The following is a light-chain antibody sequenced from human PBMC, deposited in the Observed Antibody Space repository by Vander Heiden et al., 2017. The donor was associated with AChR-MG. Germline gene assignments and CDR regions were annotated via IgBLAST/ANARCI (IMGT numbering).Light chain of an antibody. CDR1: SSNIGSNT. CDR3: AAWDDSLNGHWV. CDR2: SNN. Sequence: PGQRVTISCSGSSSNIGSNTVNWYQQLPGTAPKLLIYSNNQRPSGVPDRFSGSKSGTSASLAISGLQSEDEADYYCAAWDDSLNGHWVFGGGTKLTVL. V-gene: IGLV1-44*01. J-gene: IGLJ3*02.